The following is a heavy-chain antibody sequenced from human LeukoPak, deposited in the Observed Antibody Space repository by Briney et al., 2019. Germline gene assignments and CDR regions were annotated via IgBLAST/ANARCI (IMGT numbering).Heavy chain of an antibody. J-gene: IGHJ4*02. V-gene: IGHV4-39*01. CDR3: ARHLTPIEPFDY. CDR1: GGSISSSSFY. D-gene: IGHD1-14*01. Sequence: PSETLSLTCTVSGGSISSSSFYWGWIRQPPGKGLEWIASIYYSGSTNYNPSLKSRVTISVDTSKNQFSLKLSSVTAADTAVYYCARHLTPIEPFDYWGQGTLVTVSS. CDR2: IYYSGST.